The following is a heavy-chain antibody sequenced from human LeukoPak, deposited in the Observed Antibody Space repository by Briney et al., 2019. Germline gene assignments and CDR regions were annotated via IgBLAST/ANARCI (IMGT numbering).Heavy chain of an antibody. CDR1: GGSISSGGYY. J-gene: IGHJ6*02. CDR3: ARDTNYYGMDV. Sequence: SETLSLTCTVSGGSISSGGYYWSWIRQHPGKGLEWIGYIYYSGSTYYNPSFKSRVTISVDTSKNQFSLKLSSVTAADTAVYYCARDTNYYGMDVWGQGTTVTVSS. CDR2: IYYSGST. D-gene: IGHD3-3*01. V-gene: IGHV4-31*03.